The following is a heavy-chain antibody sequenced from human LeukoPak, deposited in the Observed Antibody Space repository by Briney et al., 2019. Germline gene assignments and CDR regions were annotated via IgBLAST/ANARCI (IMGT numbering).Heavy chain of an antibody. J-gene: IGHJ4*02. V-gene: IGHV1-8*03. CDR1: GYTFTSYD. CDR2: MNPNSGNT. CDR3: ARVGSTSGAQDY. D-gene: IGHD2-2*01. Sequence: ASVKVSCKASGYTFTSYDINWVRQATGQGLEWMGWMNPNSGNTGYAQKFQGRVTITRNTSISTAYMELSSLRSEDTAVYYCARVGSTSGAQDYWGQGTLVTVSS.